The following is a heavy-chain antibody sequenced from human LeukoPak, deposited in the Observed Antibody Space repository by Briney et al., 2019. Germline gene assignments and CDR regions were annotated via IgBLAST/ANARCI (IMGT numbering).Heavy chain of an antibody. J-gene: IGHJ4*02. V-gene: IGHV4-34*01. CDR2: IYNTGTT. CDR3: ARHEPPGARRHLDY. Sequence: SETLSLTCAIYGGSFSGYSWRWIRQPPGKGLEWIGYIYNTGTTNYNPSLNSRVTISVDTSKNQLSPRLSSVTAADTAVYYCARHEPPGARRHLDYWGQGTLVTVSS. CDR1: GGSFSGYS. D-gene: IGHD1-14*01.